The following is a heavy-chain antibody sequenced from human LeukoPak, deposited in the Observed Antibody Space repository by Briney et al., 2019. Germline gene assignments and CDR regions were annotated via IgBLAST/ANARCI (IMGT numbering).Heavy chain of an antibody. CDR3: ARDGYTANAIWFRGGGMNYYMDV. D-gene: IGHD5-18*01. CDR1: GGTFSSYA. J-gene: IGHJ6*03. Sequence: ASVKVSCKASGGTFSSYAISWVRQAPGQGLEWMGGIIPIFGTANYAQKFQGRVTITADKSTSTAYMELSSLRSEDTAVDYCARDGYTANAIWFRGGGMNYYMDVWGKGTTVTVSS. V-gene: IGHV1-69*06. CDR2: IIPIFGTA.